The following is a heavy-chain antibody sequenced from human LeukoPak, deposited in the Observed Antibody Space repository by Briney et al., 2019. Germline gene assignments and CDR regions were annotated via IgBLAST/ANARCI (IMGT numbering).Heavy chain of an antibody. CDR3: SKDLTSDFGGDLDP. J-gene: IGHJ5*02. V-gene: IGHV3-30*02. CDR1: GFTFSSYS. D-gene: IGHD3-10*01. Sequence: GGSLRLSCAASGFTFSSYSMNWVRQAPGEGLEWVALISFDGSQKYYADSVKGRFTISRDNSKSTVYLQMNSLRVEDAAVYYCSKDLTSDFGGDLDPWGQGTLVTVSS. CDR2: ISFDGSQK.